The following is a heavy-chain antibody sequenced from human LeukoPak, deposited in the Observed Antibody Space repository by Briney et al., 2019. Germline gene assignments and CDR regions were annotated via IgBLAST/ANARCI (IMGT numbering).Heavy chain of an antibody. CDR3: ASPRTSYRYTFDY. Sequence: SETLSLTCAVSVASISNYYWSWIRQAPGKGLEWIGYISTSGSTNYNTSLKSRVSISLDTSNNRFSLNLNFVTAADTAVYFCASPRTSYRYTFDYWGPGALVTVSS. V-gene: IGHV4-4*09. D-gene: IGHD5-18*01. CDR2: ISTSGST. J-gene: IGHJ4*02. CDR1: VASISNYY.